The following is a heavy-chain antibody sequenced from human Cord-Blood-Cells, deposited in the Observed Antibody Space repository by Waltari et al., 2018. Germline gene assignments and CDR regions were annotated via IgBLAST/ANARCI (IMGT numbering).Heavy chain of an antibody. J-gene: IGHJ4*02. Sequence: QVPLVESGGGVVQPGRSLRLSCAASGFTFRSYARQWVRQAPGKGREWVAVISYDGSNKYYADSVKGRFTISRDNSKNTLYLQMNSLRAEDTAVYYCASDHITIFGVVIRDYWGQGTLVTVSS. CDR2: ISYDGSNK. CDR3: ASDHITIFGVVIRDY. D-gene: IGHD3-3*01. V-gene: IGHV3-30-3*01. CDR1: GFTFRSYA.